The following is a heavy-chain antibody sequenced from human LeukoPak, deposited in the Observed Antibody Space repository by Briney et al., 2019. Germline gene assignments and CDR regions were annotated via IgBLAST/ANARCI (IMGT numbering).Heavy chain of an antibody. V-gene: IGHV4-34*01. CDR3: ARDRNCSSTSCYHHGVDY. Sequence: SETLSLTCAVYGGSFSGYYWSWIRRPPGKGLEWIGEINHSGSTNYNPSLKSRVTISVDTSKNQFSLKLSSVTAADTAVYYCARDRNCSSTSCYHHGVDYWGQGTLVTVSS. CDR2: INHSGST. CDR1: GGSFSGYY. D-gene: IGHD2-2*01. J-gene: IGHJ4*02.